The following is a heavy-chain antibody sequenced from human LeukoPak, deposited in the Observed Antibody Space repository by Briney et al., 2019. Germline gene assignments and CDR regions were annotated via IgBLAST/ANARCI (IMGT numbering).Heavy chain of an antibody. Sequence: ASMKVSCKASGYTFTSYGISWVRQAPGQGLVWMGWISAYNGNTNYAQKLQGRVTMTTDTSTSTAYMELRSLRSDDTAVYYCARPIVVVPAALGFDYWGQGTLVTVSS. J-gene: IGHJ4*02. V-gene: IGHV1-18*01. CDR3: ARPIVVVPAALGFDY. D-gene: IGHD2-2*01. CDR2: ISAYNGNT. CDR1: GYTFTSYG.